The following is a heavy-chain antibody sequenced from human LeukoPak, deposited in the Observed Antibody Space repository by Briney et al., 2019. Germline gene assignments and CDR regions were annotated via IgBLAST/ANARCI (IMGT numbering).Heavy chain of an antibody. CDR1: GGSFSGYY. J-gene: IGHJ4*02. V-gene: IGHV4-34*01. D-gene: IGHD3-3*01. CDR2: VNHSRST. Sequence: SETLSLTCAVYGGSFSGYYWSWIRQPPGKGLEWVGEVNHSRSTNYNPSLKSRVTISGDTSKSQFSLKLSSVTAADTAVYFCARVKVLRFLEWFLDFWGPGALVTVSS. CDR3: ARVKVLRFLEWFLDF.